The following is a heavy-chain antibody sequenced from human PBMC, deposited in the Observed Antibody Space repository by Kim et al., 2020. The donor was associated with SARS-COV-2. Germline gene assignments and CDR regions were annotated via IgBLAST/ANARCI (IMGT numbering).Heavy chain of an antibody. J-gene: IGHJ4*02. CDR3: ARDFSYGYFYY. V-gene: IGHV4-59*01. Sequence: NYTPSLKSRVTISVDTSKNQFSLKLSSVTAADTAVYYCARDFSYGYFYYWGQGTLVTVSS. D-gene: IGHD5-18*01.